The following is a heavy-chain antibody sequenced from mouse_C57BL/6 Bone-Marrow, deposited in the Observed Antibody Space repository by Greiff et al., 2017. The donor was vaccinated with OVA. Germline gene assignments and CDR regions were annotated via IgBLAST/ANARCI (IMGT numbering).Heavy chain of an antibody. Sequence: QVQLQQPGAELVRPGPSVKMSCKASGYTFTNYWIGWVTQRPGHGLEWIGDIYPGGGYTNYNEKFKSKATLTADKSSSTAYMQFSSLTSEDAAIYYCAVYYDYDAFAYWGQGTLVTVSA. V-gene: IGHV1-63*01. CDR3: AVYYDYDAFAY. CDR1: GYTFTNYW. CDR2: IYPGGGYT. D-gene: IGHD2-4*01. J-gene: IGHJ3*01.